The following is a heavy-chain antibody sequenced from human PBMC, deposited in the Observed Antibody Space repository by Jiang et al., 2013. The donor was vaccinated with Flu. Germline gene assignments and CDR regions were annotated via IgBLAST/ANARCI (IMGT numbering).Heavy chain of an antibody. CDR2: ISWESNNI. CDR1: GFTFNESA. J-gene: IGHJ6*03. CDR3: VRGSGSRPYYFYMDV. V-gene: IGHV3-9*01. Sequence: VQLVESGGGLVQPGRSLRLSCAASGFTFNESAMHWVRQGPGRGLEWVSGISWESNNIAYADSLKGRFTISRDNAKNSLYLQMNSLRDEDSALYYCVRGSGSRPYYFYMDVWGKGTTVTVSS. D-gene: IGHD3-10*01.